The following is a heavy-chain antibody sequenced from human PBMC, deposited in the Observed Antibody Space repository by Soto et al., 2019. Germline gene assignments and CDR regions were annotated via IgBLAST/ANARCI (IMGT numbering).Heavy chain of an antibody. Sequence: ASVKVSCKASGGTFSSYTISWVRQAPGQGLEWMGWISAYNGNTNYAQKLQGRVTMTTDTSTSTAYMELRSLRSDDTAVYYCARVPGIAVAGTYNWFDPWGQGTLVTVSS. CDR2: ISAYNGNT. CDR1: GGTFSSYT. J-gene: IGHJ5*02. D-gene: IGHD6-19*01. CDR3: ARVPGIAVAGTYNWFDP. V-gene: IGHV1-18*01.